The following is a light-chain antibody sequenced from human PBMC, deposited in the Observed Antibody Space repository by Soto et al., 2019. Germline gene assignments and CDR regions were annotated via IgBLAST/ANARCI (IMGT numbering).Light chain of an antibody. V-gene: IGKV3-15*01. Sequence: EIVMTQSPVTLSMSPGERATLSCRAGQSVSSNLAWYQQKPGQAPRLLIYGASTRATGIPARFTGSGSGTEFTLTISSLQFDDSAVYYCQQYNNWWTF. J-gene: IGKJ1*01. CDR2: GAS. CDR1: QSVSSN. CDR3: QQYNNWWT.